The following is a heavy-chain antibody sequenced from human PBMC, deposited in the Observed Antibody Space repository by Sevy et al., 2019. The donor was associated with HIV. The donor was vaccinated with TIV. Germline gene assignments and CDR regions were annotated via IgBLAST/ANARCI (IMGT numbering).Heavy chain of an antibody. CDR3: AKGGILTVHGY. J-gene: IGHJ4*02. CDR1: RFTFSDYA. Sequence: GGSLRLSRAASRFTFSDYAMSWVRQAPGKGLEFVSSISSSDNSIYYADSVKGRFTISRDNSKNTLYLLMNSLTAEDTAVYYCAKGGILTVHGYWGQGTLVTVSS. CDR2: ISSSDNSI. D-gene: IGHD3-9*01. V-gene: IGHV3-23*01.